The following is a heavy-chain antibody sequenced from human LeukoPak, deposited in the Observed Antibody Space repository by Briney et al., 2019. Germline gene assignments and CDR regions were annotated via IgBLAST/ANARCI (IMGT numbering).Heavy chain of an antibody. V-gene: IGHV2-5*08. CDR1: GGSISSGDYP. CDR2: IYWNDDK. Sequence: PSQTLSLTCAVSGGSISSGDYPWSWIRQPSGKGLEWLALIYWNDDKRYSPSLKSRLTITKDTSKNQVVLTMTNMDPVDTATYYCAHKRTRLLWFGEDNWFDPWGQGTLVTVSS. J-gene: IGHJ5*02. D-gene: IGHD3-10*01. CDR3: AHKRTRLLWFGEDNWFDP.